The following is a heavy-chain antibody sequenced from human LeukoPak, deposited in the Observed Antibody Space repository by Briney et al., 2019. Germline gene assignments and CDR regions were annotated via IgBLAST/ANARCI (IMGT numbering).Heavy chain of an antibody. Sequence: PSETLSLTCTVSGGSISSYYWSWIRQPPGKGLEWIGYIYYSGSTNYNPSLKSRVTISVDTSKNQFSLKLSSVTAADTAVYYCSRLRGYDRSGYYASLYYYYMDVWGKGTTVTVSS. J-gene: IGHJ6*03. CDR1: GGSISSYY. CDR3: SRLRGYDRSGYYASLYYYYMDV. V-gene: IGHV4-59*08. D-gene: IGHD3-22*01. CDR2: IYYSGST.